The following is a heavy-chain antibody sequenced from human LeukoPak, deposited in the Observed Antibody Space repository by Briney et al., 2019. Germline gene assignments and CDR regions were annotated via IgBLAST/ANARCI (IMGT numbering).Heavy chain of an antibody. CDR1: GGSISSNY. V-gene: IGHV4-59*01. D-gene: IGHD3-3*01. CDR3: ARDFWSGYYLFDP. CDR2: IYYSGST. Sequence: SETLSLTCTVSGGSISSNYWSWIRQPPGKGLEWIGYIYYSGSTNYNPSLESRVTISVDPSKNQFSLKLTSVTAADTAVYYCARDFWSGYYLFDPWGQGTLVTVSS. J-gene: IGHJ5*02.